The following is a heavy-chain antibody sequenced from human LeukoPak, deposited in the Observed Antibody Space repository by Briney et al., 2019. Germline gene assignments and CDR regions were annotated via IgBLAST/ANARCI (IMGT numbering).Heavy chain of an antibody. V-gene: IGHV3-74*01. CDR2: INSDGSST. CDR3: AKGYSYNYADY. J-gene: IGHJ4*02. D-gene: IGHD5-18*01. Sequence: GGSLRLSCAASGFTFSSYWMRWVRQAPGKRQVWVSRINSDGSSTIYADSVKGRFTISRDNAKNTLYLQMNSLRAEDTAVYHCAKGYSYNYADYWGQGTLVTVSS. CDR1: GFTFSSYW.